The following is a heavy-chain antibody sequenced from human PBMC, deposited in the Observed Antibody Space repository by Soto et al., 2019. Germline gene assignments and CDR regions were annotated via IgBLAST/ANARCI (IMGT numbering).Heavy chain of an antibody. CDR1: GRSFSDYY. CDR2: ISHSGST. J-gene: IGHJ5*02. CDR3: ARLHDSGDYGGWFDP. Sequence: QVQLQQWGARLLKPSETLSLTCAVSGRSFSDYYWSWIRQPPGRGLEWIAEISHSGSTNYNPSLMSRVTISVDTSKNQFSLKLTSVTAADTAVYYCARLHDSGDYGGWFDPWGQGTTVTVSS. V-gene: IGHV4-34*02. D-gene: IGHD4-17*01.